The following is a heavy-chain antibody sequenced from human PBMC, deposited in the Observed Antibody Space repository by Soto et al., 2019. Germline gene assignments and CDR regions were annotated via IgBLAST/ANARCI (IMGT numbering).Heavy chain of an antibody. D-gene: IGHD3-22*01. V-gene: IGHV3-7*01. CDR3: EAANYDSSGFYGDY. J-gene: IGHJ4*02. CDR1: GFTFSSYW. Sequence: GGSLRLSCAASGFTFSSYWMSWVRQAPGKGLEWVANIKQDGSEKYYVDSVKGRFTISRDNSRNTLYLEMNSLRADDTAVYFCEAANYDSSGFYGDYWGQGTLVTVPQ. CDR2: IKQDGSEK.